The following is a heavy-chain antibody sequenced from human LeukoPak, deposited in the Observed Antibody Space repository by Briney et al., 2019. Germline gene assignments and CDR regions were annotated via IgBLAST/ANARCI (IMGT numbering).Heavy chain of an antibody. D-gene: IGHD6-6*01. CDR3: ARCIAARQGYYYYYMDV. Sequence: ASVKVSCKASGYTFISYGIIWVRQAPGQGLEWMGWISAYNGDRNYAQQFQGRVTMTTDTSTSTAYMELSRLRSEDTAVYYCARCIAARQGYYYYYMDVWGKGTTVTVSS. J-gene: IGHJ6*03. CDR1: GYTFISYG. V-gene: IGHV1-18*01. CDR2: ISAYNGDR.